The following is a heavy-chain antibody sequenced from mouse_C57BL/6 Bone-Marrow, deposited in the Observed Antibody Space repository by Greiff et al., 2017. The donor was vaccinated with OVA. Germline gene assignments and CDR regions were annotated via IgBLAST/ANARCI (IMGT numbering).Heavy chain of an antibody. CDR3: TTPYGSSYLCYFDV. Sequence: EVQLQQSGAELVRPGASVKLSCTASGFNIKDYYMHWVKQRPEQGLEWIGRIDPEDGDTEYAPKFQGKATMTADTSSNTAYLQLSSLTSEDTAVYYCTTPYGSSYLCYFDVWGTGTTVTVSS. CDR1: GFNIKDYY. D-gene: IGHD1-1*01. V-gene: IGHV14-1*01. CDR2: IDPEDGDT. J-gene: IGHJ1*03.